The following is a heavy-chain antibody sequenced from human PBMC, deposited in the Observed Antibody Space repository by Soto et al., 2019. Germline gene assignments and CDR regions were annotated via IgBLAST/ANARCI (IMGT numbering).Heavy chain of an antibody. D-gene: IGHD7-27*01. J-gene: IGHJ3*02. CDR2: IKRKSDGETT. CDR1: GFTFSNSY. Sequence: EVQLVESGGGLVKPGGSLRLYCAASGFTFSNSYMSWVRKTSGKGLEWVGRIKRKSDGETTDYAVPVKGRFTISRDDAKSTVYLQMNSLKTEDTAMYYCGTGSAFDIWGQGTMVTVSS. CDR3: GTGSAFDI. V-gene: IGHV3-15*01.